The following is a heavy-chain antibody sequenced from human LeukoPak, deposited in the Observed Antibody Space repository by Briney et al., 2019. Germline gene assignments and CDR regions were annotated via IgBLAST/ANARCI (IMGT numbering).Heavy chain of an antibody. V-gene: IGHV1-3*01. CDR2: INAGNGNT. CDR1: GYTFTNYA. CDR3: ARQWLSDY. D-gene: IGHD3-22*01. Sequence: ASVKVSCKASGYTFTNYAIHWVGQAPGQRLEWMGWINAGNGNTKYSQKFQGRVTITRDTSASTAYMQLSSLRSEDTAVYYCARQWLSDYWGQGTLVTVSS. J-gene: IGHJ4*02.